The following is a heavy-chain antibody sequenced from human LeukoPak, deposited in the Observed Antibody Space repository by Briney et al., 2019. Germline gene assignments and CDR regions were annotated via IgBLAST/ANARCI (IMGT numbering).Heavy chain of an antibody. CDR3: AISRSAPLKYYYGSGSYYALFYY. V-gene: IGHV7-4-1*02. CDR2: IYTNTGNT. Sequence: GASVKVSCKASGYTFTSYAMNWVRQAPGQGLEWMRWIYTNTGNTTYAQGFTGRFVFSLDTSVSTAYLQISSLKAEDTAVYYCAISRSAPLKYYYGSGSYYALFYYWGQGTLVTVSS. D-gene: IGHD3-10*01. J-gene: IGHJ4*02. CDR1: GYTFTSYA.